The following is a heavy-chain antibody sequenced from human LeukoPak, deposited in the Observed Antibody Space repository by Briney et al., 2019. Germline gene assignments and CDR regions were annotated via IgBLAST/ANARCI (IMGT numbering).Heavy chain of an antibody. CDR2: FDPEDGET. CDR3: ATDSTGYGGNNWFDP. D-gene: IGHD4-23*01. Sequence: ASVKVSCEVSGYTLTELSMHWVRQAPGKGLEWMGGFDPEDGETIYAQKFQGRVTMTEDTSTDTAYMELSSLRSEDTAVYFCATDSTGYGGNNWFDPWGQGTLVTVSS. V-gene: IGHV1-24*01. CDR1: GYTLTELS. J-gene: IGHJ5*02.